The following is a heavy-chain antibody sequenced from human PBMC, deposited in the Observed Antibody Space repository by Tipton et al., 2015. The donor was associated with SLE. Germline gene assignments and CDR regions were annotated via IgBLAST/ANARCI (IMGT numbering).Heavy chain of an antibody. Sequence: WVRQAPGKGLEWIGSIYYSVATHYNPSLKSRVTISADTSKNQFSLQLTSVTAADTAIYYCGRVTSGWREVCWGQGTLVTVSS. CDR2: IYYSVAT. D-gene: IGHD6-19*01. V-gene: IGHV4-39*01. CDR3: GRVTSGWREVC. J-gene: IGHJ4*02.